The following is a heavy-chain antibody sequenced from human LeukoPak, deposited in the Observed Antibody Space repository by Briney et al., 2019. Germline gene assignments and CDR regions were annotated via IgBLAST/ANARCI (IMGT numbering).Heavy chain of an antibody. CDR1: GGSISSYY. CDR3: ARHRSIVATIMDY. V-gene: IGHV4-59*08. J-gene: IGHJ4*02. D-gene: IGHD5-12*01. Sequence: SETLSLTCTVSGGSISSYYWSWIRQPPGKGLEWIGYIYYSGSTNCNPSLKSRVTISVDTSKNQFSLKLSFVTAADTAVYYCARHRSIVATIMDYWGQGTLVTVSS. CDR2: IYYSGST.